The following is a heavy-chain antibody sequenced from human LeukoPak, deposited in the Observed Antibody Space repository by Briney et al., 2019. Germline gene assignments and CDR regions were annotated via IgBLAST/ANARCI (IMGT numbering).Heavy chain of an antibody. J-gene: IGHJ5*02. CDR2: IISIFGTA. V-gene: IGHV1-69*06. D-gene: IGHD6-6*01. Sequence: SVKVSCKASGGSFSSYAINWVRQAPGQGLEWMGGIISIFGTANYAQKFQGRVTITADRSTSTAYMELRSLRSDDTAVYYCASTEYSGYNWFDPWGQGTLVTVSS. CDR1: GGSFSSYA. CDR3: ASTEYSGYNWFDP.